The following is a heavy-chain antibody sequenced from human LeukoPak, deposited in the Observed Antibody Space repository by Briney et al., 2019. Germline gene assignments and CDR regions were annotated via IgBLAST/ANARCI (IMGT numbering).Heavy chain of an antibody. CDR1: GFTFSAYY. V-gene: IGHV1-2*02. CDR2: SNPHSATP. J-gene: IGHJ4*02. Sequence: ASVKVSCKTSGFTFSAYYLHWIRQAPGPGLEWMGWSNPHSATPTYAQKFQGRVTMTRDTYSNTAYMELSSLTSDDTAIYFCARKKVEVVATYDYWGQGTLITVAS. CDR3: ARKKVEVVATYDY. D-gene: IGHD2-21*01.